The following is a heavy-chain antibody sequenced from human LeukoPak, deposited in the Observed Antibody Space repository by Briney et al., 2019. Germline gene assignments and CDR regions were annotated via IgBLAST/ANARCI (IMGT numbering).Heavy chain of an antibody. CDR1: GYTFTNYA. D-gene: IGHD3-3*01. J-gene: IGHJ6*03. CDR2: ISAYNGNT. Sequence: ASVKVSCKASGYTFTNYAISWVRQAPGQGLEWMGWISAYNGNTKYTQKFQGRVTMTTDTSTSTAYMELSRLRSDDTAVYYCTRDKRGRRLLRYFYYYMDVWGKGTTVTVSS. CDR3: TRDKRGRRLLRYFYYYMDV. V-gene: IGHV1-18*01.